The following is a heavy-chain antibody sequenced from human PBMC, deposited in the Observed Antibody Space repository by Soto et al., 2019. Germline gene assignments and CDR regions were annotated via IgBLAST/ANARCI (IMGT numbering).Heavy chain of an antibody. CDR1: GFTFSNYA. Sequence: GGSLRLSCAASGFTFSNYAMSWVRQAPGKGLEWVSGISDSGGSAYNADSVKGRFTISRDNAKSTLYLQMNSLRAEDTAVYYCAKDVSYGGKRPYYFDYWGQGTLVTVSS. CDR3: AKDVSYGGKRPYYFDY. J-gene: IGHJ4*02. V-gene: IGHV3-23*01. CDR2: ISDSGGSA. D-gene: IGHD4-17*01.